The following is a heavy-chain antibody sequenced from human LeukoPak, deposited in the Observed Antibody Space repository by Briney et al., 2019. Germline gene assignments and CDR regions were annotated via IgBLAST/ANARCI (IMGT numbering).Heavy chain of an antibody. Sequence: PGGSLRLSCAASGFTFSNAWMSWVRQAPGKGLEWVGRIKRKSDGGTADHAAPVKGRFTISRDDSKNTLYLQMNSLKTEDTAVYYCTTVTDGGLDYWGRGTLVTVSS. CDR3: TTVTDGGLDY. CDR1: GFTFSNAW. V-gene: IGHV3-15*01. CDR2: IKRKSDGGTA. J-gene: IGHJ4*02.